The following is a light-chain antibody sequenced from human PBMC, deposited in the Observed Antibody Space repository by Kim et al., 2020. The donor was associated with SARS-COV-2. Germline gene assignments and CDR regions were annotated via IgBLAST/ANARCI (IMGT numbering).Light chain of an antibody. V-gene: IGLV6-57*01. CDR1: SGRIASSC. Sequence: GEKVTISCTRASGRIASSCVQWYEQRPGSSPTTVIYEDNERPSGVPDRFSGSIDSSSNSASLTISALKTEDEADYYCMSYDSSSWVFGGGTQLTVL. CDR3: MSYDSSSWV. CDR2: EDN. J-gene: IGLJ3*02.